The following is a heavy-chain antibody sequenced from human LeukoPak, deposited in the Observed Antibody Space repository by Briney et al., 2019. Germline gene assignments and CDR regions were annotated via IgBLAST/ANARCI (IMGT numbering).Heavy chain of an antibody. CDR3: ARHKRLLWFGELSHYFDY. J-gene: IGHJ4*02. D-gene: IGHD3-10*01. CDR2: INHSGST. CDR1: GGSFCGYY. V-gene: IGHV4-34*01. Sequence: SETLSLTCAVYGGSFCGYYWSWIRQPPGKGLEWIGEINHSGSTNYNPSLKSRVTISVDTSKNQFSLKLSSVTAADTAVYYCARHKRLLWFGELSHYFDYWGQGTLVTVSS.